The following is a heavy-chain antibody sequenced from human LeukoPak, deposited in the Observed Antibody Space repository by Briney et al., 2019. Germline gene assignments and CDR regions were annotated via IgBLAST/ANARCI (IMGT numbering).Heavy chain of an antibody. J-gene: IGHJ6*02. V-gene: IGHV4-30-4*08. D-gene: IGHD5-18*01. CDR2: INHSGST. CDR1: GGSISSGDYY. CDR3: ARSRSYGYNYYYGMDA. Sequence: SQTLSLTCTVSGGSISSGDYYWSWIRQPPGKGLEWIGEINHSGSTNYNPSLKSRVTISVDTSKNQFSLKLSSVTAADTAVYYCARSRSYGYNYYYGMDAWGQGTTVTVSS.